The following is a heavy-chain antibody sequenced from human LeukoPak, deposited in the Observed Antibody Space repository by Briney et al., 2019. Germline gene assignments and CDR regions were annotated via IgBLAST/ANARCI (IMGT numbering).Heavy chain of an antibody. Sequence: ASETLSLTCTVSGGSVSSTNYYWGWIRQPPGKGLEWIGNIYYGGTTYYNPSLRGRVSMSVDTSKNQFSVRLTSVTAADTALYYCARSGSTSTKYYYMDVWGKGTTVTVSS. V-gene: IGHV4-39*01. CDR1: GGSVSSTNYY. CDR2: IYYGGTT. J-gene: IGHJ6*03. D-gene: IGHD1-7*01. CDR3: ARSGSTSTKYYYMDV.